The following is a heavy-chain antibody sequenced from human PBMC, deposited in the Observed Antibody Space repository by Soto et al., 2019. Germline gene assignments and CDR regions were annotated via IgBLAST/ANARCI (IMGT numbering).Heavy chain of an antibody. J-gene: IGHJ5*02. D-gene: IGHD2-2*01. Sequence: SETLSLTCAVSGDSISSGAWWSWVRQSPGKGLQWIGEIYHSGNTRNNPSLKSRVTISVDRSRTQFSLKMSSVTAADTAVYYCARGRVVVPAAVMFNCLDPWGQGALVTVSS. CDR2: IYHSGNT. CDR3: ARGRVVVPAAVMFNCLDP. CDR1: GDSISSGAW. V-gene: IGHV4-4*02.